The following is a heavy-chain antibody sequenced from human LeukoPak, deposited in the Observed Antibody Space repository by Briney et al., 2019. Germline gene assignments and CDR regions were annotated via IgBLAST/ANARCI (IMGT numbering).Heavy chain of an antibody. CDR1: GYTFTSYA. CDR2: INTNTGNP. J-gene: IGHJ4*02. D-gene: IGHD5-12*01. V-gene: IGHV7-4-1*02. CDR3: ARGYSGYPMDY. Sequence: ASVKVSCKASGYTFTSYAMNWVRQAPGQGLEGMGWINTNTGNPTYAQGFTGRFVFSLDTPVSTAYLQISSLKAEDTAVYYCARGYSGYPMDYWGQGTLVTVSS.